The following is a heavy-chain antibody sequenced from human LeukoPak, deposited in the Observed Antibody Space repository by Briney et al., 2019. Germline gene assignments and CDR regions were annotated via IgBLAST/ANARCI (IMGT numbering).Heavy chain of an antibody. CDR3: AKDIRGDGYNSRFDY. Sequence: GGSLRLSCAASGFTFDDYAMHWVRQAPETCLEQVSLISGDGGSTYYADSVKGRFTIFRDNSKNSLYLQMNSLRTEDTALYYCAKDIRGDGYNSRFDYWGQGTLVTVSP. CDR1: GFTFDDYA. D-gene: IGHD5-24*01. J-gene: IGHJ4*02. V-gene: IGHV3-43*02. CDR2: ISGDGGST.